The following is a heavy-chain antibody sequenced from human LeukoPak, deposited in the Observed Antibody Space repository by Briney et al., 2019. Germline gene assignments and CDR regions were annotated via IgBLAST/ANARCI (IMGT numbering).Heavy chain of an antibody. J-gene: IGHJ4*02. CDR3: ARDRDNYDSKYYFDY. Sequence: TLSLTRSVSGASLRSLDYYWSWARPPSGGGLGWVGYIYSGGNTYYNPSLESRVTMSVDASKNQLYLKLNSVTAADTAVYYCARDRDNYDSKYYFDYWGQGTLVTVSS. CDR1: GASLRSLDYY. V-gene: IGHV4-30-4*01. D-gene: IGHD3-22*01. CDR2: IYSGGNT.